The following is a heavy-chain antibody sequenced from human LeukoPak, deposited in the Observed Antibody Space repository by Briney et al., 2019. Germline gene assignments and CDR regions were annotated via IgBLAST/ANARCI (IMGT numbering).Heavy chain of an antibody. D-gene: IGHD3-10*01. CDR3: AREQRYYGSGSYPDY. CDR2: INPSGGST. Sequence: ASVKVSCKASGYSFTSYYMHWVRQAPGQGLEWMGIINPSGGSTSYAQKFQGRVTMTRDTSTSTVYMELSSLRSEDTAVYYCAREQRYYGSGSYPDYWGQGTLVTVSS. CDR1: GYSFTSYY. V-gene: IGHV1-46*01. J-gene: IGHJ4*02.